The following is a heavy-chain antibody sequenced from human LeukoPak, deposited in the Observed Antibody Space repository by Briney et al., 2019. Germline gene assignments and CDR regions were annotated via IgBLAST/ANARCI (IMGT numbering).Heavy chain of an antibody. CDR1: GFTFSSYA. Sequence: GGSLRLSCAASGFTFSSYAMSWVRQAPGKGLEWVSAISGSGGSTYYADSVKGRFTISRDNSKNTLYLQMNSLRAEDTAVYYCAKAQTNYYYYYMDVWGKGTTVTVSS. V-gene: IGHV3-23*01. J-gene: IGHJ6*03. CDR3: AKAQTNYYYYYMDV. CDR2: ISGSGGST.